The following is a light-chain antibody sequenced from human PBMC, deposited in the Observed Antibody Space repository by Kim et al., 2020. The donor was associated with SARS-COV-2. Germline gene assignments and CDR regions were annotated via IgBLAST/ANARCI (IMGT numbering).Light chain of an antibody. Sequence: EIVMTQSPASLSVSPGETVTLSCRASQSVDSFLAWYQQIFGQAPRLLIYGASTRATGIPARFSGSGSGTDFTLTISSLQSEDFAVYYCQQHKNWPLTFGGGTKVDIK. CDR1: QSVDSF. J-gene: IGKJ4*01. CDR2: GAS. V-gene: IGKV3-15*01. CDR3: QQHKNWPLT.